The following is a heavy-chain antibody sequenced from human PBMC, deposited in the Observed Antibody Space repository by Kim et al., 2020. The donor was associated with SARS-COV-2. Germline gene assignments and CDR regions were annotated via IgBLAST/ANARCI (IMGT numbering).Heavy chain of an antibody. Sequence: ASVKVSCKASGYTFTSYAMHWVRQAPGQRLEWMGWINAGNGNTKYSQKFQGRVTITRDTSASTAYMELSSLRSEDTAVYYCVFVYVQQLGYFDYWGQGTLVTVSS. J-gene: IGHJ4*02. CDR2: INAGNGNT. CDR3: VFVYVQQLGYFDY. V-gene: IGHV1-3*01. CDR1: GYTFTSYA. D-gene: IGHD3-16*01.